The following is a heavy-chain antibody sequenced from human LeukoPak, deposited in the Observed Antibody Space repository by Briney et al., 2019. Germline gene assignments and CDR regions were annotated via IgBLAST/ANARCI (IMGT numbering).Heavy chain of an antibody. CDR1: GYTFTGYY. Sequence: ASVKVSCKASGYTFTGYYMRWVRQAPGQGLEWMGWINPDSGGTNYAQKFQDWVTMTRDTSISTAYMELSRLRSDDTAVYYCARGGPGGSGYYYGMDVWGQGTTVTVSS. CDR3: ARGGPGGSGYYYGMDV. CDR2: INPDSGGT. J-gene: IGHJ6*02. D-gene: IGHD3-16*01. V-gene: IGHV1-2*04.